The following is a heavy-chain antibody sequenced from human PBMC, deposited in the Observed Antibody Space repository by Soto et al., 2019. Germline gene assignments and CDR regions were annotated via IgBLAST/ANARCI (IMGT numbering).Heavy chain of an antibody. CDR3: AREVFYDSSGYIRDY. V-gene: IGHV4-34*01. D-gene: IGHD3-22*01. Sequence: SETLSLTCAVYGGSFSGYYWSWIRQPPGKGLEWIGEINHSGSTNYNPSLKSRVTISVDTSKNQFSLKLSSVTAADTAVYYCAREVFYDSSGYIRDYWGQGTLVTVSS. CDR2: INHSGST. CDR1: GGSFSGYY. J-gene: IGHJ4*02.